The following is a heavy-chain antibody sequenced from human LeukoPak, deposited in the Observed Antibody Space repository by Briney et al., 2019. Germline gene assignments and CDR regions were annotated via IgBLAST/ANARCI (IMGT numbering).Heavy chain of an antibody. CDR1: GYTFPRHH. CDR3: ARDGYGGNSFDY. CDR2: INPKNGGT. J-gene: IGHJ4*02. V-gene: IGHV1-2*02. D-gene: IGHD4-23*01. Sequence: ASVKVSCKASGYTFPRHHIHWVRQAPGHGLEGVGWINPKNGGTIYAQKFQGRVTMTRDTSINTAFMELSRLNSDDTAVYFCARDGYGGNSFDYWGQGTLVTVPS.